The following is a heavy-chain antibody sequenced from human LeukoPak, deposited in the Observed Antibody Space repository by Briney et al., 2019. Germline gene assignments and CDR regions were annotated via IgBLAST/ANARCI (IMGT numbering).Heavy chain of an antibody. V-gene: IGHV3-23*01. Sequence: GGPLRLSCAASGFTFSSYAMSWVRQAPGKGLEWVSAISGSGGSTYYADSVKGRFTTSRDNSKNTLYLQMNSLRAEDTAVYYCAKDRYRRRFRDMITFGGVIVADYWGQGTLVTVSS. CDR3: AKDRYRRRFRDMITFGGVIVADY. D-gene: IGHD3-16*02. CDR2: ISGSGGST. J-gene: IGHJ4*02. CDR1: GFTFSSYA.